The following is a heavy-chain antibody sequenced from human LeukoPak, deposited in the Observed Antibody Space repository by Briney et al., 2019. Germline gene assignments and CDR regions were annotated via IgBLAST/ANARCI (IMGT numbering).Heavy chain of an antibody. D-gene: IGHD3-22*01. V-gene: IGHV4-59*01. CDR1: GGSISSYY. CDR2: IYYSGST. CDR3: ARLPYYYDSSGYYYAGPFDY. J-gene: IGHJ4*02. Sequence: SETLSLTCTVSGGSISSYYWSWIRQPPGKGLELIGYIYYSGSTNYNPSLKSRVTISVDTSKNQVSLKLSSVTAADTAVYYCARLPYYYDSSGYYYAGPFDYWGQGTLVTVSS.